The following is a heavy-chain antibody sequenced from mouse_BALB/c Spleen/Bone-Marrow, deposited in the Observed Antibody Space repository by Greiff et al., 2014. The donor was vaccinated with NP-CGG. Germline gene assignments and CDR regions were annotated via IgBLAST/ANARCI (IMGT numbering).Heavy chain of an antibody. V-gene: IGHV1S137*01. CDR1: GYTFTDYA. CDR2: ISTYYGDA. CDR3: AREGDMNCDV. D-gene: IGHD3-3*01. Sequence: QVQLQQPGAELVRPGVSVKISCKGSGYTFTDYAMHWVKQSHAKSLEWIGVISTYYGDASYNQKFKGKATMTVDKSSSTAYMELARLTSEDSAIYYCAREGDMNCDVWGAGTTVTVSS. J-gene: IGHJ1*01.